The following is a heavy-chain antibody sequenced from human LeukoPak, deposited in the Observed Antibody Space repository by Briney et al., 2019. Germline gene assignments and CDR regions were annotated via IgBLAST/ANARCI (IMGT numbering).Heavy chain of an antibody. Sequence: PGGSLRLSCAASGFTFTFYWMSWVRQSPGKGLEWVANIKQDGCDKNYVDSVKGRLTISRDNSKNSLYLQMNSLRADNTAFYFCARHSNKYDYDSSGHYRSFDYWGQGTLVSVSS. J-gene: IGHJ4*02. CDR3: ARHSNKYDYDSSGHYRSFDY. V-gene: IGHV3-7*01. CDR2: IKQDGCDK. D-gene: IGHD3-22*01. CDR1: GFTFTFYW.